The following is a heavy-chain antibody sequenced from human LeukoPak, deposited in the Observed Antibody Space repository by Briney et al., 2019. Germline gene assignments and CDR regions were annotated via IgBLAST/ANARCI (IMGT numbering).Heavy chain of an antibody. CDR1: GFTFSSYG. CDR3: AKDPTTYYYDSSGYYYYY. D-gene: IGHD3-22*01. J-gene: IGHJ4*02. V-gene: IGHV3-23*01. CDR2: ISGSGGST. Sequence: GGTLRLSCAASGFTFSSYGMSWVRQAPGKGLEWVSAISGSGGSTYYADSVKGRFTISRDNSKNTLYLQMNSLRAEDTAVYYCAKDPTTYYYDSSGYYYYYWGQGTLVTVSS.